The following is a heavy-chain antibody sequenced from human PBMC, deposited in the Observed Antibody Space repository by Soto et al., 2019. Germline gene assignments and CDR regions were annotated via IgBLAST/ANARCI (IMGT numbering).Heavy chain of an antibody. V-gene: IGHV3-23*01. CDR1: GFTFSSYA. J-gene: IGHJ4*02. CDR2: ISGSGGST. D-gene: IGHD5-12*01. CDR3: EKAVGYSGYDYHFDY. Sequence: GGSLRLSCAASGFTFSSYAMSWVRQAPGKGLEWVSGISGSGGSTYYPDSVKGRFTISRDNSKNTLYLQMNSLRAEDTAVFYCEKAVGYSGYDYHFDYWGQGTLVTVSS.